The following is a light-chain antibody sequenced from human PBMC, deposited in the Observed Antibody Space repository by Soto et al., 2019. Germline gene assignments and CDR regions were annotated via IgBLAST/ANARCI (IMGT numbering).Light chain of an antibody. CDR3: ATRDSSLNAGV. CDR2: END. Sequence: QSALTQPPSVSAAPGQRVAISCSGSFSNIGTNYVSWYQVLPGSAPKLLIYENDKRPSEIFARFSASKSGTSASLAITGLQAWDEGVYYCATRDSSLNAGVFGGGTKLTVL. CDR1: FSNIGTNY. J-gene: IGLJ3*02. V-gene: IGLV1-51*01.